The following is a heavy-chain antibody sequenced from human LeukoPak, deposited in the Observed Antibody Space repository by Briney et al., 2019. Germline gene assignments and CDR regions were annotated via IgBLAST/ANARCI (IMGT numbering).Heavy chain of an antibody. CDR3: ARAWFGEYYFDY. Sequence: SQTLSLTCTVSGGSISSGGYYWSWIRQHPGKGLEWIGYIYYSGSTYYNPSLKSRVTISVDTSKNQFSLKLSSVTAADTAVYYCARAWFGEYYFDYWGQGTLVTVSS. V-gene: IGHV4-31*03. CDR1: GGSISSGGYY. J-gene: IGHJ4*02. CDR2: IYYSGST. D-gene: IGHD3-10*01.